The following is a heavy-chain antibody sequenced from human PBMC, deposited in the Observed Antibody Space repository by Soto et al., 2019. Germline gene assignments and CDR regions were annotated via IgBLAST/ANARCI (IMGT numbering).Heavy chain of an antibody. Sequence: GASVKVSCKASGYTFTSYDIYWVRQATGQGLEWMGWMNPNTGNSGYAQKFQGRVTVTSDTSINTVHMELSNLRSEDTAVYYCARRAETNGWNGFGADKYYFDFWGQGTLVTVPQ. CDR3: ARRAETNGWNGFGADKYYFDF. J-gene: IGHJ4*02. CDR2: MNPNTGNS. V-gene: IGHV1-8*01. D-gene: IGHD1-1*01. CDR1: GYTFTSYD.